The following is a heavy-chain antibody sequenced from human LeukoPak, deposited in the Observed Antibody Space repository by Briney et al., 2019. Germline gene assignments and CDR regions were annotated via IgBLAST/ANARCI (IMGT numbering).Heavy chain of an antibody. CDR2: ISYDGSDK. CDR3: ARDEGYYDSSGYPIY. J-gene: IGHJ4*02. CDR1: GFTFSSYA. D-gene: IGHD3-22*01. Sequence: PGRSLRLSCAASGFTFSSYAMHWVRQAPGKGLEWVAFISYDGSDKYYADSVKGRFTISRDNAKNSLYLQMNSLRAEDTAVYYCARDEGYYDSSGYPIYWGQGTLVTVSS. V-gene: IGHV3-30*04.